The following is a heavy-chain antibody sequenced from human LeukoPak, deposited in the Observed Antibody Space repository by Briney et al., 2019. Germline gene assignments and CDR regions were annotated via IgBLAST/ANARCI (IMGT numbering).Heavy chain of an antibody. Sequence: PGGSLRLSCAASGFTFSDYYMSWIRQAPGKGLEWVSYISSSGSTIYYADSVKGRFTISRDNAKNSLYLQMNSLRAEDTALYYCATLRRVTMIVGQGTRGYFDNWGQGALVAVSS. CDR2: ISSSGSTI. V-gene: IGHV3-11*01. CDR3: ATLRRVTMIVGQGTRGYFDN. CDR1: GFTFSDYY. D-gene: IGHD3-22*01. J-gene: IGHJ4*02.